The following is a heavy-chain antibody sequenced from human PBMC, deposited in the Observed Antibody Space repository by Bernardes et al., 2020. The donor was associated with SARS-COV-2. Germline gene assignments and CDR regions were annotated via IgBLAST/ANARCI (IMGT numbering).Heavy chain of an antibody. CDR1: GYTFTGYY. CDR2: INPNSGGT. D-gene: IGHD6-13*01. J-gene: IGHJ6*04. V-gene: IGHV1-2*02. Sequence: ASVKVSCKASGYTFTGYYMHWVRQAPGQGLEWMGWINPNSGGTNYAQKFQGRVTMTRDTSISTAYMELSRLRSDDTAVYYCARVGIAAAALYYYYYGMDVWGKGTTVTVSS. CDR3: ARVGIAAAALYYYYYGMDV.